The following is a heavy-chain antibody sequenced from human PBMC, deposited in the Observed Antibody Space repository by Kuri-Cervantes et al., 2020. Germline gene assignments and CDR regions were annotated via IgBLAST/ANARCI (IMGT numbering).Heavy chain of an antibody. CDR1: GYTFTSYD. D-gene: IGHD3-3*01. CDR3: ARWDDFWSGLSQGALGDYYYMDV. V-gene: IGHV1-8*01. CDR2: MNPNTGDT. Sequence: ASVKVSCKTSGYTFTSYDINWLRQATGQGLEWMGWMNPNTGDTGYAQKFRGRVTMTRNTSISTAYMGLSSLRSEDTAVYYCARWDDFWSGLSQGALGDYYYMDVWGKGTTVTVSS. J-gene: IGHJ6*03.